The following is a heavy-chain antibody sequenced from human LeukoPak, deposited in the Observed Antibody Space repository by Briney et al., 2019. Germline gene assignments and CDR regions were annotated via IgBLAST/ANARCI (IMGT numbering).Heavy chain of an antibody. J-gene: IGHJ5*02. CDR2: ITRTSSTI. CDR3: ARGRWDSSGYENWFDP. D-gene: IGHD3-22*01. Sequence: GGSLRLSCAASGFTFSSHSMNWVRQAPGKGLEWISYITRTSSTIYYADSVKGRFTISRDNAKNSLYLQMNTLRAEDTSFYYCARGRWDSSGYENWFDPWGQGTLVTVSS. CDR1: GFTFSSHS. V-gene: IGHV3-48*04.